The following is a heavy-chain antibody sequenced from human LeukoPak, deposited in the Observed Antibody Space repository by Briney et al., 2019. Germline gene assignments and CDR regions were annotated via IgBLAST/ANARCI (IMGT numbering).Heavy chain of an antibody. Sequence: PGGSLRLSCAASGFTFSNAWMSWVRQAPGKGPEWVGRIKSKTDGGATDYAAPVKGRLTISRDDSKTTLYLQMNSLTTEDTAVYYCTRGYWFDPWGQGTLVTVCS. CDR3: TRGYWFDP. D-gene: IGHD3-10*01. CDR2: IKSKTDGGAT. J-gene: IGHJ5*02. CDR1: GFTFSNAW. V-gene: IGHV3-15*01.